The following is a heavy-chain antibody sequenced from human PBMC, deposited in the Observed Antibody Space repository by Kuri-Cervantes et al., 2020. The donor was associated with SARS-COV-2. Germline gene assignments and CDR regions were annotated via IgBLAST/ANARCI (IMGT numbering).Heavy chain of an antibody. J-gene: IGHJ6*02. CDR3: ARDFIFVRYCSSTSCYPVGMDV. CDR2: ISYDESNK. V-gene: IGHV3-30*04. Sequence: GESLKISCAASGFTFSSYAMSWVRQAPGKGPEWVAVISYDESNKYYADSVKGRFTISRDNSKNTLYLQMNSLTADDTAVYYCARDFIFVRYCSSTSCYPVGMDVWGQGTMVTVSS. D-gene: IGHD2-2*01. CDR1: GFTFSSYA.